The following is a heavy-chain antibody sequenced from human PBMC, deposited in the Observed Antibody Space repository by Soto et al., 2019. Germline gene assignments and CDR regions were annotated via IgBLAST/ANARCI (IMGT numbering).Heavy chain of an antibody. CDR2: ISWDGGST. CDR3: AIFSGAMDV. Sequence: EVQLVESGGVVVQPGGSLRLSCAASGFTFDDYDMNWVRQAPGKGLEWVSRISWDGGSTYYVDSVKGRFTISRDNSKNSLHLQMNSLRAEDTALYYCAIFSGAMDVWGQGTTVTVS. D-gene: IGHD2-15*01. J-gene: IGHJ6*02. CDR1: GFTFDDYD. V-gene: IGHV3-43D*04.